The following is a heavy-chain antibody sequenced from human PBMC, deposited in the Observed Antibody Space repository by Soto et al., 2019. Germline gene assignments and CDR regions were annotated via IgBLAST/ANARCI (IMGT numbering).Heavy chain of an antibody. D-gene: IGHD2-8*01. CDR3: AHSSSAIVLREGAFDI. CDR1: GFSLSTSGVG. V-gene: IGHV2-5*01. Sequence: QITLKESGPTLVKPTQTLTLTCTFSGFSLSTSGVGVGWIRQPPGKALEWLALIYWNDDKRYSPSLKSRLTITKDTSKNQVVLTMTNMDPVDTATYYCAHSSSAIVLREGAFDIWGQGTMVTVSS. CDR2: IYWNDDK. J-gene: IGHJ3*02.